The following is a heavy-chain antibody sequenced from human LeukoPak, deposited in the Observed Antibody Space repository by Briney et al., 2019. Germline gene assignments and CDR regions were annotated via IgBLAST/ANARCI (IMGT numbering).Heavy chain of an antibody. J-gene: IGHJ4*02. D-gene: IGHD2-15*01. CDR2: IYTSGST. Sequence: PSETLSLTCTASTFSISSYYWSWIRQPAGKGLEWIGRIYTSGSTNYNPSLKSRVTIAVDKSKDQFSLKLSSVTAADTAVYYCARSPVAATPTPFDYWGQGTLVTVSS. CDR3: ARSPVAATPTPFDY. CDR1: TFSISSYY. V-gene: IGHV4-4*07.